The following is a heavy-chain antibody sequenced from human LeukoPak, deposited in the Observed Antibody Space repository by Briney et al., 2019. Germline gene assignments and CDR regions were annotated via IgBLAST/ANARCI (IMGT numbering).Heavy chain of an antibody. Sequence: SLRLSCAASGFTFDDYAMHWVRQAPGRGLEWVSSINWNSATIAYADSVKGRFTISRDNAKNSLSLQMNSLRPDDTAFYYCAKATYSTSPGYFFDYWGQGTLVTVS. CDR1: GFTFDDYA. D-gene: IGHD2-2*01. V-gene: IGHV3-9*01. CDR3: AKATYSTSPGYFFDY. CDR2: INWNSATI. J-gene: IGHJ4*02.